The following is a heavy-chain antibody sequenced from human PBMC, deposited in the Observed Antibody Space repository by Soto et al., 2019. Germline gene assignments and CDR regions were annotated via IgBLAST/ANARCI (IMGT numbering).Heavy chain of an antibody. V-gene: IGHV3-21*01. D-gene: IGHD3-9*01. J-gene: IGHJ4*02. CDR3: AREAPYYDILTGYPKYYFDY. CDR1: GFTFSSYS. Sequence: GGSLRLSCAASGFTFSSYSMNWVRQAPGKGLEWVSSISSSSSYIYYADSVKGRFTISRDNAKNSLYLQMNSLRAEDTAVYYCAREAPYYDILTGYPKYYFDYWGQGTLVTVSS. CDR2: ISSSSSYI.